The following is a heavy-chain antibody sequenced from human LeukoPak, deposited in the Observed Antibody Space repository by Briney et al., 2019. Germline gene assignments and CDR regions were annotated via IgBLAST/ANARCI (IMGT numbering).Heavy chain of an antibody. CDR3: ARGLYYGMDV. J-gene: IGHJ6*04. CDR2: INHSGST. CDR1: GGSFSGYY. V-gene: IGHV4-34*01. Sequence: SETLSLTCAVYGGSFSGYYWSWIRQPPGKGLEWIGEINHSGSTNYNPSLKSRVTISVDTSKNQFSLKLSSVTAADTAVYYCARGLYYGMDVWGKGTTVTVSS.